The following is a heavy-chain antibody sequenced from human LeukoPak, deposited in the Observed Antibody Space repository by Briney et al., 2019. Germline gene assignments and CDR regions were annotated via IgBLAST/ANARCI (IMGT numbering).Heavy chain of an antibody. J-gene: IGHJ3*02. V-gene: IGHV1-3*01. CDR1: GYTFTSYA. CDR3: ARAGYYYDSSGYYYHDAFDI. D-gene: IGHD3-22*01. Sequence: ASVKVSCKASGYTFTSYAMHWVRQAPGQRLEWMGWINAGNGNTKYSQKFQGRVTITRDTSASTAYMELSSLRSEDTAVYYCARAGYYYDSSGYYYHDAFDIWGQGTMVTVSS. CDR2: INAGNGNT.